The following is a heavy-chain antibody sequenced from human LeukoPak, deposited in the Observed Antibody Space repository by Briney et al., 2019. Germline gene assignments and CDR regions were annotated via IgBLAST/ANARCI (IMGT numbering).Heavy chain of an antibody. Sequence: PGGSLRLSCAASGFTVSNSYMSWVRQAPGKGLEWVSIIYSGGSTYYADSVKGRFTISRDNSKNTLYLQMNSLRAEDTGVYYCARDRGSGGYGYFQHWGQGTLVTVSS. J-gene: IGHJ1*01. CDR2: IYSGGST. D-gene: IGHD1-26*01. V-gene: IGHV3-53*01. CDR1: GFTVSNSY. CDR3: ARDRGSGGYGYFQH.